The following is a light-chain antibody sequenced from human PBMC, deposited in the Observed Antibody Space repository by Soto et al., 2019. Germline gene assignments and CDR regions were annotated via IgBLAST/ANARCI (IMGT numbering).Light chain of an antibody. Sequence: QLVLTQPPSTSGTPGQRVTISCSGSSSNIGSNAVTWHQQLPGTAPKLLIYNDIERPSGVPDRFSGSKSGTSASLAISGLQSEDEADYYCAAWDDSLNGFFVFGTGTKVTVL. CDR2: NDI. V-gene: IGLV1-44*01. CDR1: SSNIGSNA. CDR3: AAWDDSLNGFFV. J-gene: IGLJ1*01.